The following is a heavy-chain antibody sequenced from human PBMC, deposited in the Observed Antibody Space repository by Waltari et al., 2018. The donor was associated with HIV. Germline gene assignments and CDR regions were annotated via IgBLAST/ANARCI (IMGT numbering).Heavy chain of an antibody. D-gene: IGHD1-26*01. J-gene: IGHJ6*02. CDR2: IKDDGSEK. Sequence: EVQLMESGGGLVQSGGSLRLSCAASGFTFTTYWMSWVHQTPGKGLEWVAYIKDDGSEKYYMGSVKGRFTISRDNAKNSMFLQMNSLRAEDTAVYYCARIGTFPHNYAIDFWGQGTTVTVSS. V-gene: IGHV3-7*01. CDR1: GFTFTTYW. CDR3: ARIGTFPHNYAIDF.